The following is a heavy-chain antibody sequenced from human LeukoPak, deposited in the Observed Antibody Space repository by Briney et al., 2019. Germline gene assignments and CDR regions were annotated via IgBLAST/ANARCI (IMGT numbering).Heavy chain of an antibody. D-gene: IGHD5-18*01. V-gene: IGHV4-4*07. J-gene: IGHJ3*02. CDR2: IYTTGST. CDR3: ARDSPHSYGGDDAFDI. Sequence: PSETLSLTCTVSGGSMSSHYWSWIRQPAGKGLEWIGRIYTTGSTNYNPSLKSRVTISVHTSKNQFSLKLSSVTAADTAVYYCARDSPHSYGGDDAFDIWGQGTMVTVSS. CDR1: GGSMSSHY.